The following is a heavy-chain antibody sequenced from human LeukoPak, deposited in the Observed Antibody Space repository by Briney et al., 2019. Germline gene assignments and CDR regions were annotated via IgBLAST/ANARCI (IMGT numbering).Heavy chain of an antibody. CDR3: KRLDGRGLDFDS. Sequence: SETLSLTCSVSGASFSSHASSWGWLRQSPEKGLVWIGSIEFSGNTYYNTTVQSRVAISLETTSNQFSLNLTYVTAEDTDAYSGKRLDGRGLDFDSWGEGTLVVGSS. J-gene: IGHJ4*02. CDR2: IEFSGNT. V-gene: IGHV4-39*01. D-gene: IGHD1-26*01. CDR1: GASFSSHASS.